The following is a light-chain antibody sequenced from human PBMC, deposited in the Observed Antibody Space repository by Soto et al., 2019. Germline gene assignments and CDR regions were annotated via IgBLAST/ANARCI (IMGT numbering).Light chain of an antibody. CDR2: DAS. CDR3: QRGDT. J-gene: IGKJ5*01. CDR1: QSVSSN. V-gene: IGKV3-11*01. Sequence: EIVLTQSPATXXXXXGERATLSCRASQSVSSNLAWYQQKPGQAPRLLIYDASNRATGIPARFSGSGSGTDFTLTISSLEPEDFAVYYCQRGDTFGQGTRLEIK.